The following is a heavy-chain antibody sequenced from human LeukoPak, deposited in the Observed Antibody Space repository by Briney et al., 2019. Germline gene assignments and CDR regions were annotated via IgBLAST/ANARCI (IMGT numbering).Heavy chain of an antibody. V-gene: IGHV3-21*01. J-gene: IGHJ5*02. CDR1: GFTFSSYS. CDR2: ISSSSSYI. D-gene: IGHD6-19*01. Sequence: NPGGSLRLSCAASGFTFSSYSMNWVRQAPGKGLEWVSSISSSSSYIYYADSVKGRFTISRDNAKNSLYLQINSLRAEDTAVYYCARDRSSGWYLTPGFDPWGQGTLVTVSS. CDR3: ARDRSSGWYLTPGFDP.